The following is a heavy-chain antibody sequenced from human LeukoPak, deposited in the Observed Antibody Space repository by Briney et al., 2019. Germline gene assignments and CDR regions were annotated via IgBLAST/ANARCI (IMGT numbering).Heavy chain of an antibody. D-gene: IGHD5-18*01. V-gene: IGHV3-30-3*01. CDR2: ISFDGTNK. Sequence: GGSLRLSCAASGFTFSTSAMHWVRQAPGRGLEWVAVISFDGTNKYYTDSAKGRFIIPRDNSKDTLYVQMNSLRAEDTAVYYCARDPKGGFSYGWGALDIWGQGTMVTVSS. J-gene: IGHJ3*02. CDR1: GFTFSTSA. CDR3: ARDPKGGFSYGWGALDI.